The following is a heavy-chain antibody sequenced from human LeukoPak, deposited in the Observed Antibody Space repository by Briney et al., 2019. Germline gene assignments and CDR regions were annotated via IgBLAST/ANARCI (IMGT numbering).Heavy chain of an antibody. Sequence: KPGESLKISCQGSGYSFNSYWIGWVRQLPGKGLEWMGLIYPRDSDTIYSPSFQGLATLSVDKSLNTAYLQWSSLQASDTAIYYCARITGAYERTPFDYWVQGTLVTVSS. D-gene: IGHD1-14*01. CDR2: IYPRDSDT. V-gene: IGHV5-51*03. J-gene: IGHJ4*02. CDR1: GYSFNSYW. CDR3: ARITGAYERTPFDY.